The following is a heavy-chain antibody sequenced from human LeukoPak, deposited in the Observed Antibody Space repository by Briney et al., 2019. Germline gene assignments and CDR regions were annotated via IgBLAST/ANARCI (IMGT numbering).Heavy chain of an antibody. D-gene: IGHD1-26*01. V-gene: IGHV3-7*05. Sequence: GGSLRLSCAASAFTFRTYWMSWVRQAPGKGLEWVAMIKPDGSEKYYVDSVKGLFTISRDNAKNSLYLQMTSLSAEDTAVYYCTRDASGETASGPRMDVWGQGTTVAVSS. J-gene: IGHJ6*02. CDR1: AFTFRTYW. CDR3: TRDASGETASGPRMDV. CDR2: IKPDGSEK.